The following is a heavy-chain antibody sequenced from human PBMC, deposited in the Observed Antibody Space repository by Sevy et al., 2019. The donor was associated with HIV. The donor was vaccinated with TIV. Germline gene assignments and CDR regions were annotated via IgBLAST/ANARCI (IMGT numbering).Heavy chain of an antibody. CDR1: GFTFSSYW. J-gene: IGHJ6*03. D-gene: IGHD1-1*01. CDR2: IKQDGSEK. V-gene: IGHV3-7*03. Sequence: GGSLRLSCAASGFTFSSYWMSWVRQAPGKGLEWVANIKQDGSEKYYVDSVKGRFTISRDNAKNSLYLQMNSLRAEDTAVYYCARTPEPYYYYYYMDVWGKGTTVIVSS. CDR3: ARTPEPYYYYYYMDV.